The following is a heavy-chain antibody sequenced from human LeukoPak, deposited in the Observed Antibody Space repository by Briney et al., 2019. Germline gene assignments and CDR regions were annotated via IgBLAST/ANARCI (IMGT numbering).Heavy chain of an antibody. D-gene: IGHD3-16*01. V-gene: IGHV3-30*18. CDR1: GFTFSSYG. Sequence: PGGSLRLSCAASGFTFSSYGMHWVRQAPGKGLEWVAVISYDGSNKYYADSVKGRFTISRGNSKNTLYLQMNSLRAEDTAVYYCAKDLGGYYFDYWGQGTLVTVSS. CDR3: AKDLGGYYFDY. CDR2: ISYDGSNK. J-gene: IGHJ4*02.